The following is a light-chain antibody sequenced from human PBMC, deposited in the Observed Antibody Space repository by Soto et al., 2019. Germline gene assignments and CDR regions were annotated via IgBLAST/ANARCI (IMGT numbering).Light chain of an antibody. CDR3: SSYAGSNNLV. Sequence: QSALTQPPSASGSPGQSVTISCTGTSSDVGGCNYVSWYQQHPGKAPKLMIYEVSMRPSGVPDRFSGSKSGNTASLTVSGLQADDEADYYCSSYAGSNNLVFGGGTQLTVL. CDR1: SSDVGGCNY. V-gene: IGLV2-8*01. J-gene: IGLJ3*02. CDR2: EVS.